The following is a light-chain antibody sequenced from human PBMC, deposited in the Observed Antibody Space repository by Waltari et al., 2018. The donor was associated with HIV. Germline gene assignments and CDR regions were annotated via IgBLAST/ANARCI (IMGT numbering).Light chain of an antibody. CDR3: QSYDSSLSGSRV. CDR1: SSNIGAGFD. CDR2: GNI. J-gene: IGLJ1*01. V-gene: IGLV1-40*01. Sequence: QSVLTQPPSVSGAPGQRVTISCTVSSSNIGAGFDVHWYQQVPGTAPKLLIYGNINRPSGVPDRFSGSKSGASASLAITGLQAEDEADYYCQSYDSSLSGSRVFGTGTKVTVL.